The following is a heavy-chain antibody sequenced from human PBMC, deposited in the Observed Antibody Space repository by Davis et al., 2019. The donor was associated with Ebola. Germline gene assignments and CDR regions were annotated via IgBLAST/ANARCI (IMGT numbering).Heavy chain of an antibody. CDR1: GYTFTSYA. D-gene: IGHD6-19*01. J-gene: IGHJ4*02. V-gene: IGHV1-3*01. CDR2: INAGNGNT. Sequence: ASVKVSCKASGYTFTSYAMHWVRPAPGQRLEWMGWINAGNGNTKYSQKFQGRVTITRDTTASTAYMELSSLRSEDTAVYYCATGQFSSGWYALDHWGQGTLVTVSS. CDR3: ATGQFSSGWYALDH.